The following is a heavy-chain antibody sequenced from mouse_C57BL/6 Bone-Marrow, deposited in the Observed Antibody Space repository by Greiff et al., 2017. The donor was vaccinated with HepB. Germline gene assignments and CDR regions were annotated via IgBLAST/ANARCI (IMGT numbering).Heavy chain of an antibody. CDR1: GFTFSSYG. J-gene: IGHJ3*01. CDR2: ISSGGSYT. D-gene: IGHD1-1*01. V-gene: IGHV5-6*01. CDR3: ARRDYYGSWFAY. Sequence: EVHLVESGGDLVKPGGSLKLSCAASGFTFSSYGLSWVRPTPDKRLEWVATISSGGSYTYYPDSVKGRFTISRDNAKNTLYLQMSSLKSEDTAMYYCARRDYYGSWFAYWGQGTLVTVSA.